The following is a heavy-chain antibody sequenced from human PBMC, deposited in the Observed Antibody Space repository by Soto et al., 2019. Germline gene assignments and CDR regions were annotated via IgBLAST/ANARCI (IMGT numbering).Heavy chain of an antibody. D-gene: IGHD7-27*01. CDR3: ARFQVGSANLRSYYFDY. CDR1: GGSISSGGDD. CDR2: IDYSGST. V-gene: IGHV4-31*03. J-gene: IGHJ4*02. Sequence: SETLSLTCTVSGGSISSGGDDWSWIRQHPGKGREWIGYIDYSGSTYYNPYLKGRVTISVDTSKNQFSLKLSSVTAADTAVYYCARFQVGSANLRSYYFDYWGQGTLVTVSS.